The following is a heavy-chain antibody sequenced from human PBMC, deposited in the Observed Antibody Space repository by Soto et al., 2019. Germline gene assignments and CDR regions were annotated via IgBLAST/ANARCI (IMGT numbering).Heavy chain of an antibody. D-gene: IGHD3-9*01. Sequence: ASVKVSCKASGGTFSSYAISWVRQAPGQGLEWMGGIIPIFGTANYAQKFQGRVTVTADESTSTAYMELSSLRSEDTAVYYCASDYDTFYGMDVWGQGTTVTVSS. CDR3: ASDYDTFYGMDV. J-gene: IGHJ6*02. CDR2: IIPIFGTA. CDR1: GGTFSSYA. V-gene: IGHV1-69*13.